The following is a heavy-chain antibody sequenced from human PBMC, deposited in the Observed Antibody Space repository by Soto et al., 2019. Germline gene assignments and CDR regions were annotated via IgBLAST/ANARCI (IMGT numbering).Heavy chain of an antibody. J-gene: IGHJ4*02. Sequence: PGGSLRLSCAASGFTFSSYAMSWVRQAPGKGLEWVSAISGSGGSTYYADSVKGRFTISRDNSKNTLYLQMNSLRAEDTAVYYCAKDDMVRGETIPFDYWGQGTLVTVSS. CDR2: ISGSGGST. CDR1: GFTFSSYA. D-gene: IGHD3-10*01. V-gene: IGHV3-23*01. CDR3: AKDDMVRGETIPFDY.